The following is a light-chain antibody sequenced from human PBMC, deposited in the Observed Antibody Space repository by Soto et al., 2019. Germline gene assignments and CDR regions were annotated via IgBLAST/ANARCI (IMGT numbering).Light chain of an antibody. CDR3: SSYATASAYV. CDR2: VVS. V-gene: IGLV2-18*02. CDR1: SSDVGGYNR. J-gene: IGLJ1*01. Sequence: QSALTQPPSVSGSPGQSVTSSCTGTSSDVGGYNRVSWYQQPPGKAPKLLIYVVSNRPSGGSTRFSGSKSGNTASLTISGLQSEDEDDYYGSSYATASAYVFGPGSKLTVL.